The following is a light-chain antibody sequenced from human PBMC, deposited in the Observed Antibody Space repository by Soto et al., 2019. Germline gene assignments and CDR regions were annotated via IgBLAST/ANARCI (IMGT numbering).Light chain of an antibody. V-gene: IGKV3D-15*01. CDR3: QQYYHWGLS. CDR2: ASS. CDR1: QNVATN. J-gene: IGKJ4*01. Sequence: VMTQSRPNLSVSPGEGVTLFCRASQNVATNLAWYQLKPGQAPRLLIHASSTRAAGIPGTFSGSGSGTQVSLTISSVQSEDSAVYYGQQYYHWGLSFGGGTKVEI.